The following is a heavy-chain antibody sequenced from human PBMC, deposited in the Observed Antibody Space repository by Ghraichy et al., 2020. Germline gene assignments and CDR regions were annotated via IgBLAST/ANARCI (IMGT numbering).Heavy chain of an antibody. CDR1: GGTFSSYA. CDR2: IIPIFGTA. CDR3: ASDLYSGYDYVGY. D-gene: IGHD5-12*01. V-gene: IGHV1-69*13. Sequence: SVKVSCKASGGTFSSYAISWVRQAPGQGLEWMGGIIPIFGTANYAQKFQGRVTITADESTSTAYMELSSLRSEDTAVYYCASDLYSGYDYVGYWGQGTLVTVSS. J-gene: IGHJ4*02.